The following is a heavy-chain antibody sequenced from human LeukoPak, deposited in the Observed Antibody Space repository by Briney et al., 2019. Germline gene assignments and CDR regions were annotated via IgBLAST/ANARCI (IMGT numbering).Heavy chain of an antibody. CDR3: AREDSNLGSY. Sequence: SETLSLTCTVSGGSISSYYWSWIRQPPGKGLEWIGYIYYSGSTNYNPSLKSRVTISVDTSKNQFSLKLSSVTAADTAVYYCAREDSNLGSYWGQGTLVTVSS. CDR1: GGSISSYY. V-gene: IGHV4-59*12. CDR2: IYYSGST. D-gene: IGHD4-11*01. J-gene: IGHJ4*02.